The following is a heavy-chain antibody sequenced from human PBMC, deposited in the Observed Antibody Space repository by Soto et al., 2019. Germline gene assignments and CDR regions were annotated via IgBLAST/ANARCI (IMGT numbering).Heavy chain of an antibody. J-gene: IGHJ4*02. CDR3: ARDLEWGYSSPLDY. CDR1: GFTFSSYS. Sequence: PGGSLRLSCAASGFTFSSYSMNWVRQAPGKGLEWVSSISSSSSYIYYADSVKGRFTISRDNAKNSLYLQMNSLRAEDTAVYYCARDLEWGYSSPLDYWGQGTLVTVSS. V-gene: IGHV3-21*01. D-gene: IGHD5-18*01. CDR2: ISSSSSYI.